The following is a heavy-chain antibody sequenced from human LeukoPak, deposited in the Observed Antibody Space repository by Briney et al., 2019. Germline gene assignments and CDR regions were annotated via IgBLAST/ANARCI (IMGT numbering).Heavy chain of an antibody. CDR3: ARDRGYSNFDC. CDR2: MNADGSEK. V-gene: IGHV3-7*01. CDR1: GCGFINNW. J-gene: IGHJ4*02. D-gene: IGHD4-11*01. Sequence: PGGALKLLCCALGCGFINNWVSRGRRVPGKGGEGVAKMNADGSEKNYFDSVEGRFTISRDNAQDSLYLQMNSLRAEDTAVYYCARDRGYSNFDCWGQGTLLTVSS.